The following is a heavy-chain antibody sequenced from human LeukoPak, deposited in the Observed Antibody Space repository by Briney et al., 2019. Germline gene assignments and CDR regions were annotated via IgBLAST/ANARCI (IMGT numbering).Heavy chain of an antibody. D-gene: IGHD4-17*01. CDR2: IYHSGST. V-gene: IGHV4-4*09. CDR1: GGSISSYY. J-gene: IGHJ4*02. CDR3: ARNRSVTTTPGFDH. Sequence: PSETLSLTCTVSGGSISSYYWSWIRQSPGKGLEWIGSIYHSGSTHYNPSLKSRVTISVDTSKNQFSLMLTSVTAADTAVYYCARNRSVTTTPGFDHWGQGTLVTVSS.